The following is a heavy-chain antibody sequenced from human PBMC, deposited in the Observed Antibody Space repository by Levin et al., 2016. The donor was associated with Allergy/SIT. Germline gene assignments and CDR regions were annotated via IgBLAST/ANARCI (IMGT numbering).Heavy chain of an antibody. CDR2: MNAGYGNT. J-gene: IGHJ3*01. Sequence: ASVKVSCKASGYTFPNYAIHWVRQAPGQRLEWMGWMNAGYGNTKFSQRFQGRVSISRDTSAYIAYMELRSLRSEDTAVYYCAKGYDSGGSGDVFDVWGQGTMVTVSS. CDR1: GYTFPNYA. V-gene: IGHV1-3*01. D-gene: IGHD3-22*01. CDR3: AKGYDSGGSGDVFDV.